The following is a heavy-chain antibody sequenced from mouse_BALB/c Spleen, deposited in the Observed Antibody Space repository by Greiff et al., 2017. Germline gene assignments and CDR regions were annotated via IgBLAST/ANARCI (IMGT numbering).Heavy chain of an antibody. V-gene: IGHV1-9*01. D-gene: IGHD5-2*01. CDR1: GYTFSSYW. Sequence: VQLKESGAELMKPGASVKISCKATGYTFSSYWIEWVKQRPGHGLDWIGEILPGSGSTNYNEKFKGKATFTADTSSNTAYMQLSSLTSEDSAVYYCASFLEYLNAMDYWGQGTSVTVSS. CDR2: ILPGSGST. J-gene: IGHJ4*01. CDR3: ASFLEYLNAMDY.